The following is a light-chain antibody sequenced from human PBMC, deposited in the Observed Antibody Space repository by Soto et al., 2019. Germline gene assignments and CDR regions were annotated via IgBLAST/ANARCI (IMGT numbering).Light chain of an antibody. V-gene: IGKV1-33*01. Sequence: DIQLTQSPSSLSASVGDRVTITCQANQDIGNYLNWYQQKPGNAPNLLIYDASELHTGVPSRFSGSGSGKNFPSTISGVRPEDFPTNNCNQYDDLLSFGGGT. J-gene: IGKJ4*01. CDR1: QDIGNY. CDR2: DAS. CDR3: NQYDDLLS.